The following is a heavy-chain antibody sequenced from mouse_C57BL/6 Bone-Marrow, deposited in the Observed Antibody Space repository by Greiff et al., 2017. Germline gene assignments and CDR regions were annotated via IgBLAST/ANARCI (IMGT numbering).Heavy chain of an antibody. CDR3: ARDNSLYYSNSAWFAY. J-gene: IGHJ3*01. CDR1: GFTFSSYA. Sequence: EVQRVESGGGLVKPGGSLKLSCAASGFTFSSYAMSWVRQTPEKRLEWVATISDGGSYTYYPDNVKGRFTISRDNAKNNLYLQMSHLKSEDTAMYYCARDNSLYYSNSAWFAYWGQGTLVTVSA. CDR2: ISDGGSYT. V-gene: IGHV5-4*01. D-gene: IGHD2-5*01.